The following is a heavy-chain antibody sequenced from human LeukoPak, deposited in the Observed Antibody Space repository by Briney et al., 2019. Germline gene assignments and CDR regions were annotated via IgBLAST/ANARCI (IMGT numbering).Heavy chain of an antibody. D-gene: IGHD3-10*01. V-gene: IGHV3-21*01. CDR1: GFPLNSHS. Sequence: PRGPLRLPCAPSGFPLNSHSMNWVPQATGKALEGVSSISSSSRYIYYADSVKGRFTISRDKANNSLYLQMNSLRAEDTAVYYCARDITMVRGVIIPYPRFDPWGQGTLVTVSS. J-gene: IGHJ5*02. CDR2: ISSSSRYI. CDR3: ARDITMVRGVIIPYPRFDP.